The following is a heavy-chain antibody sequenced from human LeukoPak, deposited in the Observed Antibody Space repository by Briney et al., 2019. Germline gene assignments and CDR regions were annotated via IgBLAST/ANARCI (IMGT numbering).Heavy chain of an antibody. CDR2: VYYSGST. Sequence: ETLSLTCNISAGSIRNYYWTWFRQPPGKGPEWIGYVYYSGSTNYNPSLKSRVTISMDTSKNQFSLKLSSVTAADTAIYYCARETLEGKFDPWGQGILVTVSS. CDR1: AGSIRNYY. D-gene: IGHD1-1*01. CDR3: ARETLEGKFDP. J-gene: IGHJ5*02. V-gene: IGHV4-59*01.